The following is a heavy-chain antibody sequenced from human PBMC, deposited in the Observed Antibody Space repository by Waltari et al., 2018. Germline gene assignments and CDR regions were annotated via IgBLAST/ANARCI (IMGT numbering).Heavy chain of an antibody. V-gene: IGHV4-39*07. D-gene: IGHD6-13*01. CDR2: IYYSGRT. Sequence: QLQLQESGPGLVKPSETLSLTCTVSGGSISSSSYYWGWIRQPPGKGLEWIGSIYYSGRTYYNPALKSRGTISVDTSKNQFSLKRSSVTAADTAVYYCARGDSSSWSEVGAFLDYWGQGTLVTVSS. CDR3: ARGDSSSWSEVGAFLDY. CDR1: GGSISSSSYY. J-gene: IGHJ4*02.